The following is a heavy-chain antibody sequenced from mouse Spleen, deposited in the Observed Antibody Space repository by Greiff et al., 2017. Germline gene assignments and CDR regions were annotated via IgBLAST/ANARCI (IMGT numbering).Heavy chain of an antibody. CDR3: ARDYDYDGGAWFAY. J-gene: IGHJ3*01. V-gene: IGHV1-75*01. Sequence: VKLMESGPELVKPGASVKISCKASGYTFTDYYINWVKQRPGQGLEWIGWIFPGSGSTYYNEKFKGKATLTVDKSSSTAYMLLSSLTSEDSAVYFCARDYDYDGGAWFAYWGQGTLVTVSA. CDR1: GYTFTDYY. D-gene: IGHD2-4*01. CDR2: IFPGSGST.